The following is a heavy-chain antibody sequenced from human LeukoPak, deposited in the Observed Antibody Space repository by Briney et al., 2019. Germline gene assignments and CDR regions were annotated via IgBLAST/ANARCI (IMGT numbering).Heavy chain of an antibody. CDR1: GFTFSSYW. CDR2: IDGDGRIA. V-gene: IGHV3-74*01. D-gene: IGHD1-1*01. J-gene: IGHJ5*02. CDR3: ARDSPRTGP. Sequence: SGGPLRLSCAASGFTFSSYWMHWVRQVPGQGLVWVSHIDGDGRIAHYGDSVKGRFTISRDNAKNTVYLQMDSLRAEDTAVYYCARDSPRTGPWGQGILVIVSS.